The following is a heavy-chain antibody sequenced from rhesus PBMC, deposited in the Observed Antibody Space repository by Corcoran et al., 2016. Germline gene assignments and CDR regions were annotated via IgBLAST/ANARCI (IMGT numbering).Heavy chain of an antibody. CDR2: ISCRGST. Sequence: QVQLQESGPGLVKPSETLSLTCAVSGGSISSSYYYWSWIRQAPGKGLEWIGYISCRGSTSYNPPLKCRVTISRDTSKHQFSLKLSSVTAADTAVYYCAGGGGSYPLGYFEFWGQGALVTVSS. D-gene: IGHD1-44*02. CDR3: AGGGGSYPLGYFEF. J-gene: IGHJ1*01. CDR1: GGSISSSYYY. V-gene: IGHV4-122*02.